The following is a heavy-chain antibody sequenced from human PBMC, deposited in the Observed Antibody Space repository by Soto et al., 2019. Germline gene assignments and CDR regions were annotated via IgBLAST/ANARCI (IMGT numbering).Heavy chain of an antibody. Sequence: GGSLRLSCAASGFTFSSYGMHWVRQAPGKGLEWVAVIWYDGSNKYYADSVKGRFTISRDNSKNTLYLQMNSLRAEDTAVYYCAREYCSSTSCYFFSTGYFDYWGQGTLVTVSS. D-gene: IGHD2-2*01. V-gene: IGHV3-33*01. J-gene: IGHJ4*02. CDR3: AREYCSSTSCYFFSTGYFDY. CDR1: GFTFSSYG. CDR2: IWYDGSNK.